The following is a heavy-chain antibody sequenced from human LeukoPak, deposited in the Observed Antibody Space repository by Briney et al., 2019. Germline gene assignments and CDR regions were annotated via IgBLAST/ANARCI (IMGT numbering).Heavy chain of an antibody. CDR2: TYYSGST. CDR3: ARGPDDSSGYYYVGGVFDY. V-gene: IGHV4-59*01. Sequence: SETLSLTCTVSGGSISSYYWSWIRQPPGKGLEWIGYTYYSGSTNYNPSLKSRVTISVDTSKNQFSLKLSSVTAADTAVYYCARGPDDSSGYYYVGGVFDYWGQGTLVTVSS. CDR1: GGSISSYY. D-gene: IGHD3-22*01. J-gene: IGHJ4*02.